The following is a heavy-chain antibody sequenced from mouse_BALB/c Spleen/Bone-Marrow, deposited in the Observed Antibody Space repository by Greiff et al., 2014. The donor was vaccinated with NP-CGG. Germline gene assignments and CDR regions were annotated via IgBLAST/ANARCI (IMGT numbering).Heavy chain of an antibody. D-gene: IGHD1-1*01. CDR1: GYTFTSYW. Sequence: VQLQQSGTVLARPGASVKMSCKASGYTFTSYWMHWVKQRPGQGLEWIGAIYPGNSDTSYNQKFKGKAKLTAVTSTNTAYMELSSLTNEDSAVYFCTRWGVHDSSFMDYWGQGTSVTVSS. CDR2: IYPGNSDT. CDR3: TRWGVHDSSFMDY. J-gene: IGHJ4*01. V-gene: IGHV1-5*01.